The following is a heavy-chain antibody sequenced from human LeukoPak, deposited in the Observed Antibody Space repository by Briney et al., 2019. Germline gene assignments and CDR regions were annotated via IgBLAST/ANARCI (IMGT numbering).Heavy chain of an antibody. CDR1: GFTFSSYA. V-gene: IGHV3-23*01. CDR3: AKDQGYYYGSGSYVFDY. J-gene: IGHJ4*02. Sequence: GGSLRLSCAGSGFTFSSYAMSWVRRAPGKGLEWVSAISGSGGSTYYADSVKGRFTISRDNSKNTLYLQMNSLRAEDTAVYYCAKDQGYYYGSGSYVFDYWGQGTLVTVSS. CDR2: ISGSGGST. D-gene: IGHD3-10*01.